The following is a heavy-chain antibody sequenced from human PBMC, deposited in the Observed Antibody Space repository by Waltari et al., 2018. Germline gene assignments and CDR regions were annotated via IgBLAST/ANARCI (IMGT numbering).Heavy chain of an antibody. D-gene: IGHD5-12*01. Sequence: EVQLVESGGGLIQPGGSLRLSCAASGFTVSSNYISWVRQAPGKGLEWVSVIYSGGSTYYADSVKGRFTISRDNSKNTLYLQMNSLRAEDTAVYYCARSDGYNTGGAFDIWGQGTMVTVSS. CDR2: IYSGGST. J-gene: IGHJ3*02. CDR1: GFTVSSNY. V-gene: IGHV3-53*01. CDR3: ARSDGYNTGGAFDI.